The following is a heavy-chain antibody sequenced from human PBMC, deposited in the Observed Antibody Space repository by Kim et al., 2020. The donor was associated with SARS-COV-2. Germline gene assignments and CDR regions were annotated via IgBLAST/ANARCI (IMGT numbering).Heavy chain of an antibody. Sequence: YARSLKRRITIDPDTSKNQLSLQLNSVTPEDTAVYYCARDRQRAGTGVDYWGQGTLVTVSS. CDR3: ARDRQRAGTGVDY. V-gene: IGHV6-1*01. D-gene: IGHD6-19*01. J-gene: IGHJ4*02.